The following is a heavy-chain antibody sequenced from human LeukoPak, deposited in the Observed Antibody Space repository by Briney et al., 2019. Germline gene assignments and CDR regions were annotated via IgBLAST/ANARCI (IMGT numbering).Heavy chain of an antibody. J-gene: IGHJ5*02. Sequence: PSETPSLTCTVSGGSISSSSFHWGWIRQPPGKGLEWIGSIFYSGSTYYNPSLKSRVTMSVDTSKNQFSLKLSSVTAADTAVYYCARQGYISGQGFRNNWFDPWGQGSLVTVSS. CDR3: ARQGYISGQGFRNNWFDP. CDR2: IFYSGST. CDR1: GGSISSSSFH. D-gene: IGHD6-19*01. V-gene: IGHV4-39*01.